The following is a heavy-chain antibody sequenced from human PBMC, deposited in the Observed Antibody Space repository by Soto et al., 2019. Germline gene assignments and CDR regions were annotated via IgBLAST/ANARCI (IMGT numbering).Heavy chain of an antibody. Sequence: PSETLSLTCTVSGGSVSSGSYYWSWIRQPPGKGLEWIGYIYYSGSTNYNPSLKSGVTISVDTSKNQFSLKLSSVTAADTAVYYCARAYLGYQLLLDWFDPWGQGTLVTVSS. CDR3: ARAYLGYQLLLDWFDP. V-gene: IGHV4-61*01. CDR1: GGSVSSGSYY. J-gene: IGHJ5*02. D-gene: IGHD2-2*01. CDR2: IYYSGST.